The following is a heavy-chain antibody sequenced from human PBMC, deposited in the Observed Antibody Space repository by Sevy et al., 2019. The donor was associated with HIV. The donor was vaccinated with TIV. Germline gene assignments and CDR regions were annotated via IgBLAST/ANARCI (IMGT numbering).Heavy chain of an antibody. CDR2: IYYSGST. CDR1: GGSISSSSYH. CDR3: ASLRITMVQGVTNFDY. D-gene: IGHD3-10*01. Sequence: SETLSLTCTVSGGSISSSSYHWGWIRQPPGKGLECIGSIYYSGSTYYNPSLKRRVTISVDTSKNQFSLKLRSVTAADTAVYYCASLRITMVQGVTNFDYWGQGTLVTVSS. V-gene: IGHV4-39*01. J-gene: IGHJ4*02.